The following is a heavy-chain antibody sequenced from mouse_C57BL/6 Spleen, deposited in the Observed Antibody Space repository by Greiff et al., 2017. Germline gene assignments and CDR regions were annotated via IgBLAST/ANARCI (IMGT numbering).Heavy chain of an antibody. Sequence: QVQLQQSGAELMKPGASVKLSCKATGYTFTGYWIEWVKQRPGHGLEWIGVILPGSGSTNYNEKFKGKATFTADTSSNTAYMQLSSLTSEDSTIYYGARWSNWDVVDYWGQGTTLTVSS. CDR1: GYTFTGYW. D-gene: IGHD4-1*02. J-gene: IGHJ2*01. V-gene: IGHV1-9*01. CDR3: ARWSNWDVVDY. CDR2: ILPGSGST.